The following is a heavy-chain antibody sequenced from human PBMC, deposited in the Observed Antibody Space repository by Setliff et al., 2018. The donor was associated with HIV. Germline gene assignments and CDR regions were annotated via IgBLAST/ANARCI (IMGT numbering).Heavy chain of an antibody. D-gene: IGHD5-18*01. CDR1: GGSLSGYH. Sequence: SETLSLTCAVYGGSLSGYHWSWIRQSPEKGLEWIGEINHSGSTNYNPSLKSRVTISVDTSKNQFSLKLTSVTAADTALYYCPRHVGVEDTAMDYFDCWGQGTLVTVSS. V-gene: IGHV4-34*01. J-gene: IGHJ4*02. CDR3: PRHVGVEDTAMDYFDC. CDR2: INHSGST.